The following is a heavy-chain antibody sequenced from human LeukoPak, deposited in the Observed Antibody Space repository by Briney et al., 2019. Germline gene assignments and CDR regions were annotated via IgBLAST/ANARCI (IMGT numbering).Heavy chain of an antibody. CDR2: VYSRGSP. CDR1: GGSITSSRYY. V-gene: IGHV4-39*07. D-gene: IGHD3-22*01. Sequence: SETLSLTCTVSGGSITSSRYYWAWIRQPPGKGLEWIGAVYSRGSPYYNPSLQSRVSISLDTSNNHVSLKLNAVTAADTAVYYCARDYYDSSGYYHHAFDIWGQGTVVTVSS. CDR3: ARDYYDSSGYYHHAFDI. J-gene: IGHJ3*02.